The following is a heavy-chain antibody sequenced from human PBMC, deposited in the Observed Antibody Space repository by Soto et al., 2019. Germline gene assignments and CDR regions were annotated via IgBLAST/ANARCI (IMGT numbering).Heavy chain of an antibody. Sequence: EVQLLESGGGLVQPGGSLRLSCAASGFTFSSYAMSWVRQAPGKGLEWVSAISGSGGSTYYADSVKGRFTISRDNSKNTLYLQMNSLRAEDTAGYYCARGWDSSSSIGYWGQGTLVTVSS. CDR3: ARGWDSSSSIGY. CDR2: ISGSGGST. CDR1: GFTFSSYA. D-gene: IGHD6-6*01. V-gene: IGHV3-23*01. J-gene: IGHJ4*02.